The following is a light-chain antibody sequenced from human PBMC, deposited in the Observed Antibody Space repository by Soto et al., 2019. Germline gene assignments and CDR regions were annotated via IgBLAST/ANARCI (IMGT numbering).Light chain of an antibody. J-gene: IGKJ2*01. Sequence: ILMTQSPPSLTVTPGEPASISFISIQILLHSNGNYFLDWYLQKPGQSPQLLIYLGFNRASGVPDRVSGSGAGTDFTLKISRVEAEDVGVYYCMQALQTPYTFGQGTKVDIK. CDR3: MQALQTPYT. CDR1: QILLHSNGNYF. V-gene: IGKV2-28*01. CDR2: LGF.